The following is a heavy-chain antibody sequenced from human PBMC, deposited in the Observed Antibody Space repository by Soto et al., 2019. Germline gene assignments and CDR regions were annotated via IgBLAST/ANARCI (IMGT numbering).Heavy chain of an antibody. J-gene: IGHJ6*02. CDR1: GFMFSGYD. CDR3: ARSRDGYSFYFYYGMDG. D-gene: IGHD4-4*01. V-gene: IGHV3-30*03. Sequence: QVQLVESGGGVVQPGDSLRLSCAASGFMFSGYDMHWVRQAPGKGLEWMALILHDGSAEYYADSVKGRFTISRDNSKNTLYLQMNSLTAEDTAVYYCARSRDGYSFYFYYGMDGWGQGTTVTVSS. CDR2: ILHDGSAE.